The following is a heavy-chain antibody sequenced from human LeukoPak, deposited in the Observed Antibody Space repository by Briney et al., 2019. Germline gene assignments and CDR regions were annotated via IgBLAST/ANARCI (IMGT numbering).Heavy chain of an antibody. V-gene: IGHV3-49*04. Sequence: GGSLRLSCTASGFTFGDYAMSWVRQAPGKGLEWVGFIRSKAYGGTTEYAASVKGRSTISREDSKGIAYLQMNSLKTEDTAVYYCITSGYGSGSYYNNWFDPWGQGTLVTVSS. CDR1: GFTFGDYA. CDR3: ITSGYGSGSYYNNWFDP. CDR2: IRSKAYGGTT. D-gene: IGHD3-10*01. J-gene: IGHJ5*02.